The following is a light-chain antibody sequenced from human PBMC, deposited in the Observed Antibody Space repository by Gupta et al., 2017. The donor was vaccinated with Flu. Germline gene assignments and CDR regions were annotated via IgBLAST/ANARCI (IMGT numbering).Light chain of an antibody. J-gene: IGKJ4*01. Sequence: PATGSVSPGETATLSCRASQSVNKDLAWYQQKPGQAPRLLIFSASTRAAEFPARFSGSGSGTEFTLTISSRQSEDFAIYYCQQQINWPVTFGGGTKVEIK. CDR1: QSVNKD. V-gene: IGKV3-15*01. CDR3: QQQINWPVT. CDR2: SAS.